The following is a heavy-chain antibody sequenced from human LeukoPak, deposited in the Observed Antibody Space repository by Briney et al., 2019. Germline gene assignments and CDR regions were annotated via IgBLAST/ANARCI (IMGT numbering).Heavy chain of an antibody. D-gene: IGHD1-20*01. CDR3: ARDHYNWTPDQGYKVFDY. CDR2: IKQDGSGE. V-gene: IGHV3-7*01. J-gene: IGHJ4*02. Sequence: GGSLRLSCAASGFTSSHDWMSWVRQAPGKGLEWVASIKQDGSGEHYVDSVKGRFTISRDNAKNSLYLQMNSLRAEDTAVYYCARDHYNWTPDQGYKVFDYWGQGSLVTVSS. CDR1: GFTSSHDW.